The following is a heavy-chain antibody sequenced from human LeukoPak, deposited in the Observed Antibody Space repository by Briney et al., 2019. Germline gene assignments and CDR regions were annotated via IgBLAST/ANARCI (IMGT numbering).Heavy chain of an antibody. CDR2: IYYSGST. J-gene: IGHJ6*02. V-gene: IGHV4-59*12. Sequence: SETLSLTCTVSGGSISSYYWSWIRQPPGKGLEWIGYIYYSGSTYYNPSLKSRVTISVDTSKNQFSLNLSSVTAADTAVYYCARGQLSAIPYYYFYGMDVWGQGTTVTVSS. D-gene: IGHD3-16*02. CDR1: GGSISSYY. CDR3: ARGQLSAIPYYYFYGMDV.